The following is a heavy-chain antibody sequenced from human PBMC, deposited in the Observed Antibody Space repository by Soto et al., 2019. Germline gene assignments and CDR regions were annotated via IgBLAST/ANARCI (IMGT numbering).Heavy chain of an antibody. V-gene: IGHV3-23*01. D-gene: IGHD3-16*01. CDR1: GINFSNYA. CDR3: TRERSLVSFLFYY. CDR2: ISGSGRGGRP. J-gene: IGHJ4*02. Sequence: GSLRLSCVESGINFSNYAVAWVRQAPGQGLEWVSSISGSGRGGRPYYADSVQGRFTISRDHSKNIVSLQMDSLRVDDTAVYYCTRERSLVSFLFYYCVPGTVVTV.